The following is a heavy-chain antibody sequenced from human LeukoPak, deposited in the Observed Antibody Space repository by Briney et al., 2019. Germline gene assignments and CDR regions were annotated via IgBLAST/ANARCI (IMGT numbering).Heavy chain of an antibody. CDR2: MNSNSGNT. Sequence: ASVKVSCKASGYTFTSYDINWVRQAPGQGLEWMGWMNSNSGNTGYAQKFQGRLTITRITSVSTAYMELSSLRSEDTAVYYCARGASRSFDYWGQGTLVTVSS. V-gene: IGHV1-8*03. CDR1: GYTFTSYD. J-gene: IGHJ4*02. CDR3: ARGASRSFDY. D-gene: IGHD2-15*01.